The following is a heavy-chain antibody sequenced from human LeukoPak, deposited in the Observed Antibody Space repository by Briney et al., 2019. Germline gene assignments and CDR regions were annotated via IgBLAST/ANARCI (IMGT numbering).Heavy chain of an antibody. D-gene: IGHD4-23*01. CDR3: AIGYHGGNSRAFDI. CDR1: GYTFTSYD. CDR2: MNSKSGNT. V-gene: IGHV1-8*01. Sequence: ASVKVSCKASGYTFTSYDINWVRQATGQGPEWMGWMNSKSGNTGYVQKFQDRVTMTRNTSISTAYMELSSLRSEDTAVFYCAIGYHGGNSRAFDIWGQGTMVTVSS. J-gene: IGHJ3*02.